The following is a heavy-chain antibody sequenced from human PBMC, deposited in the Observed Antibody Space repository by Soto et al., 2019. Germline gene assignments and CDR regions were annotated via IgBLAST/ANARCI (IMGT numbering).Heavy chain of an antibody. V-gene: IGHV4-39*02. Sequence: LQESGPGLVKPSETLSLTCGVSGDFSSXXXSXXXIRQPPGKGLEYIGKIYYNGDTSYNPSLKSRVTISVDXSKNXXSLXXXSVTAADTAVYYCARGVRGVVNWFDPWGQGALVSVAS. CDR2: IYYNGDT. D-gene: IGHD3-10*01. CDR3: ARGVRGVVNWFDP. CDR1: GDFSSXXXS. J-gene: IGHJ5*02.